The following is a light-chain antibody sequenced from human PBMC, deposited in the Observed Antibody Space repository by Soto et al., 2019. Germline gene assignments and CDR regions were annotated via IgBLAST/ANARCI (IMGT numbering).Light chain of an antibody. Sequence: DIQMTQSPSTLSASVGDRVTITCRASQSINNWLAWYQQKPGKAPNLLIYGASTLESGVPSRFSGSGFGTDFTLIISSLRPDDFATYYCQHQWTFGLGTKVEIK. J-gene: IGKJ1*01. CDR2: GAS. CDR1: QSINNW. CDR3: QHQWT. V-gene: IGKV1-5*03.